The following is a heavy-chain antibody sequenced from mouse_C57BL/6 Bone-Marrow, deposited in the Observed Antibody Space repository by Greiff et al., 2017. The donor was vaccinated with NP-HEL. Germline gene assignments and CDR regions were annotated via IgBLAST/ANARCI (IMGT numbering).Heavy chain of an antibody. CDR2: ISSGGSYT. J-gene: IGHJ1*03. CDR3: ARAPDYYGSSPWYCDV. D-gene: IGHD1-1*01. V-gene: IGHV5-6*01. Sequence: EVKLVESGGDLVKPGGSLKLSCAASGFTFSSYGMSWVRQTPDKRLEWVATISSGGSYTYSPDSVKGRFTISRDNAKNTLYLQMSSLKSEDTAMYYCARAPDYYGSSPWYCDVWGTGNTVTVSS. CDR1: GFTFSSYG.